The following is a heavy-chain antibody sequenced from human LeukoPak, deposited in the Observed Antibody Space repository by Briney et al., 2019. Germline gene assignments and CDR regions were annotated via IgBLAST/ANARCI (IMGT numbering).Heavy chain of an antibody. Sequence: ASVKVSCKASGGALSSSAVSWLRLAPGQGLEWLGGIIPIYDSADYAQRFQGRVKISTDESTITLFLELSSLTPEDTAVYYCARAWSGILAYDAFGIWGQGTMIIVSS. CDR2: IIPIYDSA. J-gene: IGHJ3*02. D-gene: IGHD3-3*01. V-gene: IGHV1-69*05. CDR3: ARAWSGILAYDAFGI. CDR1: GGALSSSA.